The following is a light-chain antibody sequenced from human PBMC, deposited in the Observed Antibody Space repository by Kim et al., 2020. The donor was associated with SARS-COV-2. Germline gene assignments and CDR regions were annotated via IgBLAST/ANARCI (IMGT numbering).Light chain of an antibody. J-gene: IGLJ1*01. CDR3: SSYAAISNFV. Sequence: QSALTQPPSASGSPGQSVTISCTGTSSDVGGYNYVSWYQQHPGKAPKLMIYEVSKRPSGVPDRFSGSKSGNTASLTVSGLQAEDEADYYCSSYAAISNFVFGTGTKVNVL. CDR2: EVS. V-gene: IGLV2-8*01. CDR1: SSDVGGYNY.